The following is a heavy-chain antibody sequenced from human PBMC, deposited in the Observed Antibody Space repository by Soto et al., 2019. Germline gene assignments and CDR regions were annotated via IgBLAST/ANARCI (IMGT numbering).Heavy chain of an antibody. V-gene: IGHV3-23*01. CDR1: GFTFSSYA. Sequence: GGSLRLSCAASGFTFSSYAMSWVRQAPGKGLEWVSAISGSGGSTYYADSVKGRFTISRDNSKNTLYLQMNSLRAEDTAVYYCAKPVHASRSWPYFDYWGQGTLVIVSS. CDR2: ISGSGGST. D-gene: IGHD6-13*01. CDR3: AKPVHASRSWPYFDY. J-gene: IGHJ4*02.